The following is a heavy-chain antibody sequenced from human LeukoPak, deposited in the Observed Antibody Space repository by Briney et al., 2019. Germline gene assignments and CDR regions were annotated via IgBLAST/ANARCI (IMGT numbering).Heavy chain of an antibody. V-gene: IGHV3-15*07. J-gene: IGHJ4*02. CDR3: TTRTTTTIY. Sequence: GGSLRLSCAASHFTFTNRWMNWVRQAPGKGLEWVGRIASNTDGGTTDYAAPVKGRFTISRDDSKNALYLQMNSLKTEDTALYYCTTRTTTTIYWGQGTLVTVSS. CDR2: IASNTDGGTT. CDR1: HFTFTNRW. D-gene: IGHD1-7*01.